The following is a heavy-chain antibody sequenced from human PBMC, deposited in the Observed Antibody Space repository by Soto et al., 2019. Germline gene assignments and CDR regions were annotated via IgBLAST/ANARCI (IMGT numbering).Heavy chain of an antibody. CDR1: GGSINSVGYY. J-gene: IGHJ4*02. Sequence: SETLSLTCTVSGGSINSVGYYWVWIRQPPGKGLEWIGSIYYSGSTYYNPSLKSRVTISVDTSKNQFSLKLSSVTAADTAVYYCARHLSWIQLWFAYDYWGQGTLVTVSS. CDR2: IYYSGST. CDR3: ARHLSWIQLWFAYDY. V-gene: IGHV4-39*01. D-gene: IGHD5-18*01.